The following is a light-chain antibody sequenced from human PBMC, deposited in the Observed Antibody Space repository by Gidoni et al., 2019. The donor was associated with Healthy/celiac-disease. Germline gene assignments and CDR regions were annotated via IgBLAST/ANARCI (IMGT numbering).Light chain of an antibody. Sequence: EIVLTQSPGPLSLSPGERATFSCRASQSVSSSYLAWYQQKPGQAPRLLIYGASSRATGIPDRFSGSGSGTDFTLTISRLEPEDFAVYYCQQYGSSPQTFXQXTKVEIK. CDR1: QSVSSSY. CDR3: QQYGSSPQT. V-gene: IGKV3-20*01. CDR2: GAS. J-gene: IGKJ1*01.